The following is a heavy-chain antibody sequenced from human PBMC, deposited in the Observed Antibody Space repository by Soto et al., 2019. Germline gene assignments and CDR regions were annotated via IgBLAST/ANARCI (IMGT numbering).Heavy chain of an antibody. CDR2: IYYSGST. V-gene: IGHV4-31*03. Sequence: SETLSLTCTVSGCSISSGGYYWSGIRQHPGKGLEWIGYIYYSGSTYYNPSLKSRVTISVDTSKNQFSLKLSSVTAADTAVYHCARVEDNGNDETSHGNWFDPWGQGTRVTVSS. CDR1: GCSISSGGYY. CDR3: ARVEDNGNDETSHGNWFDP. J-gene: IGHJ5*02. D-gene: IGHD1-1*01.